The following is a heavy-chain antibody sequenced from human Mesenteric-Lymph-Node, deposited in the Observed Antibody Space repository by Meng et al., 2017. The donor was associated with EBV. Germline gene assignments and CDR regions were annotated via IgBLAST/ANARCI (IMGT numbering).Heavy chain of an antibody. D-gene: IGHD5-12*01. CDR3: ARDTSTSYSGYGGYYFDY. Sequence: QVQLQESGPGLVKPSQXLSLTCAVPGVSISSGGYYWSWIRQPPGKGLEWIGYFHYSGSAYYNPSLKSRVTISVDTSKNQFSLKLSSVTAADTAVYYCARDTSTSYSGYGGYYFDYWGQGTLVTVSS. J-gene: IGHJ4*02. CDR1: GVSISSGGYY. CDR2: FHYSGSA. V-gene: IGHV4-30-4*01.